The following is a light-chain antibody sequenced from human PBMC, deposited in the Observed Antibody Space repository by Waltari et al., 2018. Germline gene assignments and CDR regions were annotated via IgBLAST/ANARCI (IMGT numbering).Light chain of an antibody. Sequence: QSVLTQPPSASGSPGQSVTISCTGTSSDVGGFSYVSWFQQHPGKAPKLIIYEVAKRPSGVPDGFSGSKSGNTASLTGSGRQAEDEADYYCSSYGGDNNYVFGSGTKVTVL. J-gene: IGLJ1*01. CDR3: SSYGGDNNYV. CDR2: EVA. CDR1: SSDVGGFSY. V-gene: IGLV2-8*01.